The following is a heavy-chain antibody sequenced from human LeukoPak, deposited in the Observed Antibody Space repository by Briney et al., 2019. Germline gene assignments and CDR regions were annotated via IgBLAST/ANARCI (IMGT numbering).Heavy chain of an antibody. D-gene: IGHD6-13*01. CDR2: ISGSGGST. J-gene: IGHJ3*02. Sequence: GGSLRLSCAASGFNFNNYAMSWVRQAPGKGLEWVSAISGSGGSTYYADSVKGRFTISRDNSKNTLYLQMNSLRAEDTAVYYCAKLWAPYSSSWYDAYDAFDIWGQGTMVTVSS. CDR3: AKLWAPYSSSWYDAYDAFDI. V-gene: IGHV3-23*01. CDR1: GFNFNNYA.